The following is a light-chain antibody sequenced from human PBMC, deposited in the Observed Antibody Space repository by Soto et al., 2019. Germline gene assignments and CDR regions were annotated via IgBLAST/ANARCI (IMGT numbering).Light chain of an antibody. Sequence: DIQMTQSPSSLAASIGDRVTITCRASQTMDTYLNWYQQKPGKAPKLLIYAASSLQSEVPSRFSGSASGTHFTLTISSLQPDDYATYYCQQSYSTPLTFGGGTKVEIK. V-gene: IGKV1-39*01. CDR2: AAS. J-gene: IGKJ4*01. CDR3: QQSYSTPLT. CDR1: QTMDTY.